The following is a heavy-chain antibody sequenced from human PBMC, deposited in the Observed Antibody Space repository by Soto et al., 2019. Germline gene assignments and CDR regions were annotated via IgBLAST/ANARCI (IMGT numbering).Heavy chain of an antibody. D-gene: IGHD3-3*01. V-gene: IGHV3-23*01. Sequence: EVQLLESGGGLVQPWGSLRLSCAASGFTFSSYAMSWVRQAPGKGLEWVSAISGSGGSTYYADSVKGRFTIPRDNSKNTLYLQMNSLRAEDTAVYYCAKSLEWYNWFDPWGQGTMVTVSS. CDR2: ISGSGGST. J-gene: IGHJ5*02. CDR3: AKSLEWYNWFDP. CDR1: GFTFSSYA.